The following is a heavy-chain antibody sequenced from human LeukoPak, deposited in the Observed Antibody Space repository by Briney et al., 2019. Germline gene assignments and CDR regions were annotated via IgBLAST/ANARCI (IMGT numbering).Heavy chain of an antibody. D-gene: IGHD6-13*01. Sequence: ASVKVSCKASGYTFTSYDINWVRQATGQGLEWMGWMNPNSGNTGYAQKFQGRVTMTRNTSISTAYMELSSLRSEDTAVYYCARGRSQTVKQQLVLGYWGQGTLVTVSS. CDR2: MNPNSGNT. CDR1: GYTFTSYD. J-gene: IGHJ4*02. V-gene: IGHV1-8*01. CDR3: ARGRSQTVKQQLVLGY.